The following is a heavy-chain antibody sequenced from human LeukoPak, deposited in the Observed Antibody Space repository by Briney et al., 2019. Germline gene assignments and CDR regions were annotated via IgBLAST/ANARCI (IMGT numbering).Heavy chain of an antibody. D-gene: IGHD2-2*01. CDR1: GFTFSSYA. J-gene: IGHJ4*02. CDR3: AKTTTLLGYCSSTSCRGFDY. Sequence: PGGSLRLSCAASGFTFSSYAMSWVRQAPGKGLEWVSAISGSGGSTYYADSVKGRFTISRDNAKNTLYLQMNSLRAEDTAAYYCAKTTTLLGYCSSTSCRGFDYWGQGTLVTVSS. V-gene: IGHV3-23*01. CDR2: ISGSGGST.